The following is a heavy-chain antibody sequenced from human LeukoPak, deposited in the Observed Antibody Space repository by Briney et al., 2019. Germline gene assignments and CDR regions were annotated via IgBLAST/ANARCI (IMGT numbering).Heavy chain of an antibody. Sequence: GGSLRLSCAASGFTFSSYSMNWVRQAPGKGLEWVSSISSSSYIYYADSVKGRFTISRDNAKNSLYLQMNSLRAEDTAVYYCARESPYGSGSYYNRGNAFDIWGQGTMVTVSS. CDR1: GFTFSSYS. J-gene: IGHJ3*02. CDR2: ISSSSYI. D-gene: IGHD3-10*01. V-gene: IGHV3-21*01. CDR3: ARESPYGSGSYYNRGNAFDI.